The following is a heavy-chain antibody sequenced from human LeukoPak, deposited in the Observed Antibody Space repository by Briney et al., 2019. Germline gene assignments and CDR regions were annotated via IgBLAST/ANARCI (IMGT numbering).Heavy chain of an antibody. V-gene: IGHV4-59*01. CDR2: IYYSGST. CDR1: GGSISSYY. J-gene: IGHJ6*03. CDR3: AGGSSWYYYYYYMDV. D-gene: IGHD6-13*01. Sequence: SETLSLTCTVSGGSISSYYWSWIRQPPGKGLEWIGYIYYSGSTNYNPSLKSRVNISVDTSKNQFSLKLSSVTAADTAVYYCAGGSSWYYYYYYMDVWGKGTTVTVSS.